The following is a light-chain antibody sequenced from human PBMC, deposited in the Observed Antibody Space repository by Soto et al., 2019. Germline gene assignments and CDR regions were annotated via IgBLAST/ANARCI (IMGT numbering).Light chain of an antibody. CDR1: NIGTKN. J-gene: IGLJ3*02. CDR3: QVWDSSIVV. Sequence: SYELTQPLSVSVVLGQTARITCGENNIGTKNVHWYQQMPGQAPVLVIYRDRNRPSGIPERFSGSNSGNTATLTIRGAQAGDEADYYCQVWDSSIVVFGGGTKLTVL. V-gene: IGLV3-9*01. CDR2: RDR.